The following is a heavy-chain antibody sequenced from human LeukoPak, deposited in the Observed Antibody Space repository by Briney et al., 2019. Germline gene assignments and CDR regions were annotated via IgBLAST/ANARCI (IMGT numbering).Heavy chain of an antibody. V-gene: IGHV1-18*01. Sequence: ASVKVSCKASGYTFTSYGISWVRQAPGQGVEWMGWISAYNGNTNYAQKLQGRVTMTTDTSTSTAYMELRSLRSDDTAVYYCARYKPQTYYYDSSGPGGAFDIWGQATMVTVSS. CDR2: ISAYNGNT. CDR3: ARYKPQTYYYDSSGPGGAFDI. J-gene: IGHJ3*02. D-gene: IGHD3-22*01. CDR1: GYTFTSYG.